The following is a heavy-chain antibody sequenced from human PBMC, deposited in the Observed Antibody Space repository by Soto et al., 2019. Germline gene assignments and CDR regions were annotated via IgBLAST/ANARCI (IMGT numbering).Heavy chain of an antibody. Sequence: PSETLSLTCTVSGGSVSSGGYFWSWIRQPPGKGLEWIGHIYNSVSIYGNPSLKSRLTISVDTSKNQFSLKLNSVTAADTAVYYCARGWWEREGYVMDVWGQGTTVTSP. CDR2: IYNSVSI. CDR1: GGSVSSGGYF. J-gene: IGHJ6*02. V-gene: IGHV4-30-4*01. D-gene: IGHD1-26*01. CDR3: ARGWWEREGYVMDV.